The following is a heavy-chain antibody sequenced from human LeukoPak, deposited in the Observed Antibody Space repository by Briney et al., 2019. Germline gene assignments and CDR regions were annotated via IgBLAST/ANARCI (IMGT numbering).Heavy chain of an antibody. V-gene: IGHV3-23*01. Sequence: PGGSLRLSCAASGFTFSSYAMSWVRQAPGKGLEWVSAISGSGGSTYYADSVKGRLTISRDNSKNTLYLQMNSLRAEDTAVYYCAKAVRYYDSSGIDYWGQGTLVTVSS. CDR1: GFTFSSYA. J-gene: IGHJ4*02. CDR3: AKAVRYYDSSGIDY. CDR2: ISGSGGST. D-gene: IGHD3-22*01.